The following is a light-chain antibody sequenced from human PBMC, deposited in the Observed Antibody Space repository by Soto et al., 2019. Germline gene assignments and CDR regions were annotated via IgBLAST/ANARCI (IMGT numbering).Light chain of an antibody. CDR3: QQRSDWLT. V-gene: IGKV3-11*01. CDR1: RSVSSC. CDR2: DAS. Sequence: DIVLTQSPATLSLSPGEGATLSCRAGRSVSSCVAWYQQQPGQAPRLLIYDASNRATGIPVRFSGSGSGTDFTLTISSLEAEDFADYCCQQRSDWLTFGGGTKVEI. J-gene: IGKJ4*01.